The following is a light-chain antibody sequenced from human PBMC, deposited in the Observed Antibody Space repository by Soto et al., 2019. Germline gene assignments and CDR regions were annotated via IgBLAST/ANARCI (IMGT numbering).Light chain of an antibody. V-gene: IGKV3-20*01. J-gene: IGKJ2*01. Sequence: ENVLTQSPATLSLSPGERATISCRASQSVRSTFLAWYQQKPGQAPRLLIFATSIRATGIPDRFSGSGSGTDFTLTVSRLEPEDVAVYYCQQFGGSPLYAFGQGTKLEI. CDR2: ATS. CDR3: QQFGGSPLYA. CDR1: QSVRSTF.